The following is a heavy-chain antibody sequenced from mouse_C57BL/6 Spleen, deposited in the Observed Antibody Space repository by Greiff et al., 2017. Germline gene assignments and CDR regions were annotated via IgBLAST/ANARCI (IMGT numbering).Heavy chain of an antibody. V-gene: IGHV1-55*01. CDR3: AREDYDEDYAMDY. CDR1: GYTFTSYW. CDR2: IYPGSGSP. D-gene: IGHD2-4*01. J-gene: IGHJ4*01. Sequence: QVQLQQPGAELVKPGASVKMSCKASGYTFTSYWITWVKPRPGQGLEWIGDIYPGSGSPNYNEKFKCKATLTVDASSSTAYMQRSSLTSEDSAVYYCAREDYDEDYAMDYWGQGTSVTVSS.